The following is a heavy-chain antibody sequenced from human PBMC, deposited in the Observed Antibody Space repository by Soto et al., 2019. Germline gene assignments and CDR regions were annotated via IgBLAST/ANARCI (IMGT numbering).Heavy chain of an antibody. J-gene: IGHJ4*02. CDR2: INPKSGGT. Sequence: QVQLVQSGAEVKKPGASVNVSCKASGYTFTVYYMHWVRQAPEQGLEWMGWINPKSGGTMYPQKFQGRVTMTWDTSISTAYMALTRLRSHDTAVYYCARDLAKGGGSAGYDYWGEGTLVTVSS. CDR1: GYTFTVYY. D-gene: IGHD1-26*01. CDR3: ARDLAKGGGSAGYDY. V-gene: IGHV1-2*02.